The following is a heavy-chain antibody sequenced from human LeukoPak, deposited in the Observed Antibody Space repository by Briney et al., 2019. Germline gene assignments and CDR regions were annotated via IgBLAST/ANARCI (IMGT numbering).Heavy chain of an antibody. CDR2: ISSSSSYI. CDR1: GFTFSSYS. D-gene: IGHD2-15*01. Sequence: GGSLRLSCAASGFTFSSYSMNWVRQAPGKGLEWVSSISSSSSYIYYADSVKGRFTISRDNAKNSLYLQMNSLRAEDTAVYYCARVSPSGPLLLLHFWHEYYYGMDVWGQGTTVTVSS. V-gene: IGHV3-21*01. CDR3: ARVSPSGPLLLLHFWHEYYYGMDV. J-gene: IGHJ6*02.